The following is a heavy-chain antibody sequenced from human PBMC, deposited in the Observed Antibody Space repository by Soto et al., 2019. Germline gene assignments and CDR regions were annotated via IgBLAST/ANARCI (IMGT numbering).Heavy chain of an antibody. CDR1: GFTFSGYW. D-gene: IGHD2-2*01. CDR3: ARGGTSTTYLGLFYN. Sequence: EVQLVESGGGLVQPGGSLRLSCAGSGFTFSGYWMHWVRQAPGKGPVWVSRLNPNGTFTTNADSVKGRFTISRDNAKNTVYLQMNRLRADDTAVYYCARGGTSTTYLGLFYNWCQGTRVTVSS. J-gene: IGHJ4*02. CDR2: LNPNGTFT. V-gene: IGHV3-74*01.